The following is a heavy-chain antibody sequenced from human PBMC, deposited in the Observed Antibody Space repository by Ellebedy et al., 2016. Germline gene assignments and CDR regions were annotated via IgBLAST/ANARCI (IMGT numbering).Heavy chain of an antibody. V-gene: IGHV3-23*01. CDR1: GFNFNTFF. CDR2: INADSDDT. J-gene: IGHJ4*02. CDR3: RQGHYADY. Sequence: GESLKISCTASGFNFNTFFMSWVRQAPGKGLEWVSTINADSDDTRLADSVKGRFTVSRDNPRKTVYLRMNSLRVEDTARYYCRQGHYADYWGQGTLVTVSS.